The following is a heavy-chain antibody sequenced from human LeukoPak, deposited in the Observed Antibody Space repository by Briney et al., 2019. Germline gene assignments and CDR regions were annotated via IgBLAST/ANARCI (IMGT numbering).Heavy chain of an antibody. Sequence: ASVKVSCKASGYTFTAYEMHWVRQAPGQGLEYVGWINPKNGGTNSAQNFQGRVAMTWDTSVSTVYMELSRLRSDDTAVYYCAREEDCGTARCSNDHWGQGTLVTVSS. D-gene: IGHD1-1*01. V-gene: IGHV1-2*02. CDR2: INPKNGGT. CDR1: GYTFTAYE. J-gene: IGHJ4*02. CDR3: AREEDCGTARCSNDH.